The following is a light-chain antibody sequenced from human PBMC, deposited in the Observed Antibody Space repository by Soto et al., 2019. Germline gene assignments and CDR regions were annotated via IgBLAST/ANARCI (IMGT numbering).Light chain of an antibody. CDR2: WAS. CDR3: QQYYSTLAPT. V-gene: IGKV4-1*01. CDR1: QNILFANNKKNY. Sequence: DIVMTQSPDSLAVSLGERATINCKSSQNILFANNKKNYLAWYQQKPGQPPKVLFYWASTRESRVPDRFSGSGSGTDFTLTISGLQAEDVEVYYCQQYYSTLAPTFGGGTKVEIK. J-gene: IGKJ4*01.